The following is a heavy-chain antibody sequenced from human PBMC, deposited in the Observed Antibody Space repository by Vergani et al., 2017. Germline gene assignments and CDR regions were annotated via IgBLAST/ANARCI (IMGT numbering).Heavy chain of an antibody. D-gene: IGHD3-16*02. V-gene: IGHV3-21*04. CDR3: AKDWELSFPSYYFDY. CDR2: ISSSSSYI. CDR1: GFTFSSYS. J-gene: IGHJ4*02. Sequence: VQLVESGGGVVQPGRSLRLSCAASGFTFSSYSMNWVRQAPGKGLEWVSSISSSSSYIYYADSVKGRFTISRDNAKNSLYLQMNSLRAEDTAVYYCAKDWELSFPSYYFDYWGQGTLVTVSS.